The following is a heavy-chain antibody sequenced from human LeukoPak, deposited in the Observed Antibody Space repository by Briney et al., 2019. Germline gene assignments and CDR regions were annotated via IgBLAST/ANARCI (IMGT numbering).Heavy chain of an antibody. Sequence: PGVSLRLSCAASGFTVSSNYMSWVRQAPGKGLEWVSVIYSGGSTYYADSVKGRFTISRDNSKNTLYLQMKSLRAEDTAVYYRARSTSIAARYLDYWCQGTLVTVSS. CDR3: ARSTSIAARYLDY. CDR2: IYSGGST. J-gene: IGHJ4*02. CDR1: GFTVSSNY. D-gene: IGHD6-6*01. V-gene: IGHV3-66*02.